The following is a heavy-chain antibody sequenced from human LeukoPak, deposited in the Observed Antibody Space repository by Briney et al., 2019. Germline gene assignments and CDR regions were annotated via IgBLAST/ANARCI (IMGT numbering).Heavy chain of an antibody. CDR2: INHSGST. V-gene: IGHV4-34*01. Sequence: SETLCLTCAVYGGSFSGYYWSWIRQPPGKGLEWIGEINHSGSTNYNPSLKNRVTISVDTSKNQFSLKLSSVTAADTAVYYCARFRIAVADAYYYYYMDVWGKGTPVTVSS. D-gene: IGHD6-19*01. CDR1: GGSFSGYY. CDR3: ARFRIAVADAYYYYYMDV. J-gene: IGHJ6*03.